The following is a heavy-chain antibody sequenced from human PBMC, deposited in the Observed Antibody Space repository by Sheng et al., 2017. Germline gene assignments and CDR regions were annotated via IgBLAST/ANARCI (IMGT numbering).Heavy chain of an antibody. CDR1: GGSISSYY. D-gene: IGHD5-18*01. CDR2: IYYSGST. Sequence: QVQLQESGPGLVKPSETLSLTCTVSGGSISSYYWSWIRQPPGKGLEWIGYIYYSGSTNYNPSLKSRVTISVDTSKNQFSLKLSSVTAADTAVYYCAISGYSYGLIDYWGQGTLVTVSS. V-gene: IGHV4-59*01. CDR3: AISGYSYGLIDY. J-gene: IGHJ4*02.